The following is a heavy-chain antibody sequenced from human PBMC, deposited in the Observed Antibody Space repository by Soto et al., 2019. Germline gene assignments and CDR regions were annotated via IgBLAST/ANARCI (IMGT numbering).Heavy chain of an antibody. CDR3: ARQANSGYYSG. D-gene: IGHD3-22*01. Sequence: QVQLQESGPGLVKPSETLSLTCTVSGGSIKTYYWSWIRQSPGKGLESIGYIYYSGSTNYNPSLKRRVTISVDPSKNPFSLKLSSVTAADTAVYYCARQANSGYYSGWGQGTLVTVSS. CDR2: IYYSGST. J-gene: IGHJ4*02. V-gene: IGHV4-59*08. CDR1: GGSIKTYY.